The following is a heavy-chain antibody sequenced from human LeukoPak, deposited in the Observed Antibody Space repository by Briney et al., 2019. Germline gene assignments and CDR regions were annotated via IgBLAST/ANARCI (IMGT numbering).Heavy chain of an antibody. J-gene: IGHJ6*02. D-gene: IGHD3-3*01. CDR3: ARDSPIYDFWSALPADYYGMDV. V-gene: IGHV1-18*01. CDR2: ISAYNGNT. CDR1: GGTFSSYA. Sequence: ASVKVSCKASGGTFSSYAISWVRQAPGQGLEWMGWISAYNGNTNYAQKLQGRVTMTTDTSTSTAYMELRSLRSDDTAVYYCARDSPIYDFWSALPADYYGMDVWGQGTTVTVSS.